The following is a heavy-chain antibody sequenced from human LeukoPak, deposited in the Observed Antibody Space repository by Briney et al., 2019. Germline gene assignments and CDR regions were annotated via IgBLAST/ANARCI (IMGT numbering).Heavy chain of an antibody. V-gene: IGHV3-23*01. J-gene: IGHJ4*02. D-gene: IGHD5-18*01. CDR3: AKVGLRQLWSYYFDY. CDR1: GFAFSSYA. CDR2: ISGSGGST. Sequence: SGGSLRLSCAASGFAFSSYAMSWVRQAPGKGLEWVSAISGSGGSTYYADSVKGRFTISRDNSKNTLYLQMNSLRAEDTAVYYCAKVGLRQLWSYYFDYWGQGTLVTVSS.